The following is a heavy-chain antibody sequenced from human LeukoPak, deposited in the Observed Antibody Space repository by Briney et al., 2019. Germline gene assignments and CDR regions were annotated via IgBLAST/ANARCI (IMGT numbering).Heavy chain of an antibody. CDR1: GGSFSGYY. J-gene: IGHJ4*02. CDR2: INHSGST. V-gene: IGHV4-34*01. D-gene: IGHD3-10*01. Sequence: SETLSLTCAVYGGSFSGYYWSWIRQPPGKGLEWIGEINHSGSTNYNPSLKSRVTISVDTSKNQFSLKLSSVTAADTAVYYCARQRGITMVRGVIRVFDYWGQGTLVTVSS. CDR3: ARQRGITMVRGVIRVFDY.